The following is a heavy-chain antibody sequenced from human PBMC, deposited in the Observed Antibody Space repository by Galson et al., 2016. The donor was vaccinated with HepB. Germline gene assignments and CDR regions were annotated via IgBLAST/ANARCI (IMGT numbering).Heavy chain of an antibody. CDR2: IPDSVST. J-gene: IGHJ3*02. CDR1: GGSISSYY. V-gene: IGHV4-59*01. D-gene: IGHD3-10*01. Sequence: SETLSLTCTVSGGSISSYYWSWIRQPPGKGLEWIGNIPDSVSTNNNPSLKSRVTILVDTSKNQFSLKLSSVTAADTAVYYCARADNYYGSGTYHEAFDIWGQGTMVTVSS. CDR3: ARADNYYGSGTYHEAFDI.